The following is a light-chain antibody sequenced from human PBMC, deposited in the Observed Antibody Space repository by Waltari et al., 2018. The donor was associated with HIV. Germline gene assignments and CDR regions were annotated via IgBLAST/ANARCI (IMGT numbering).Light chain of an antibody. CDR2: NNN. CDR3: ATWYDSLNGQV. Sequence: QSVLTQPPSASGPPGQRVTISCPVSRSNIGTTPVNWYQQLPGTAPKLLIYNNNQLPSGVPDRVSGSKSGTSASLAISGLQSEDEADYYCATWYDSLNGQVFGGGTKLTVL. V-gene: IGLV1-44*01. J-gene: IGLJ3*02. CDR1: RSNIGTTP.